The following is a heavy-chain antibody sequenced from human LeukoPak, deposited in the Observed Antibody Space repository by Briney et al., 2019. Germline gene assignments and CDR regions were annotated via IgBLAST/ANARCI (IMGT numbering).Heavy chain of an antibody. CDR1: GYSIRSDYY. V-gene: IGHV4-38-2*02. CDR2: IYPYGST. D-gene: IGHD5-12*01. CDR3: ARAIVATRDFYYMDV. Sequence: PSETLSLTCTVSGYSIRSDYYWGWIRQPPGKGLEWIGSIYPYGSTLYSPSLKSRVTISLDTSKNQFSLKLSSVTAADTAVYFCARAIVATRDFYYMDVWGKGTTVTVSS. J-gene: IGHJ6*03.